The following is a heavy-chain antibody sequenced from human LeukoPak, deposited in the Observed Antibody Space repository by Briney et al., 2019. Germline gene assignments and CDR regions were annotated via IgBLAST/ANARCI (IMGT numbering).Heavy chain of an antibody. CDR1: GFTFSSYA. D-gene: IGHD1-26*01. Sequence: GGSLRLSCAASGFTFSSYAMSWVRQAPGKGLEWVSAISGSGGSTYYADSVKGRFTISRDNSKNTLYLQMNSLRAEDTAVYYCAKRGDSGSYHYYYYGMDVWGQGTTVTVSS. J-gene: IGHJ6*02. CDR2: ISGSGGST. CDR3: AKRGDSGSYHYYYYGMDV. V-gene: IGHV3-23*01.